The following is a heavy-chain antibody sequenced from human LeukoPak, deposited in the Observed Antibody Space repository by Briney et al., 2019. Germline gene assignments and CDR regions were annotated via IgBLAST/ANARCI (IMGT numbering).Heavy chain of an antibody. CDR1: GGSISSYY. Sequence: SETLSLTCTVSGGSISSYYWSWIRQPPGKGLEWIGYIYYSGSTNYNPSLKSRVTISVDTSKNQFSLKLSSVTAADTAVYYCARHSRDYGDYRFDYWGQGTLVTVSS. J-gene: IGHJ4*02. D-gene: IGHD4-17*01. V-gene: IGHV4-59*08. CDR3: ARHSRDYGDYRFDY. CDR2: IYYSGST.